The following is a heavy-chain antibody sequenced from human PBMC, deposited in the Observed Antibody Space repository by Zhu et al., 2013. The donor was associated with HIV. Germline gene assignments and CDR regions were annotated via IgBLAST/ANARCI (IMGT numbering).Heavy chain of an antibody. CDR3: ARDEFDHFDAFAYYCDAFDV. V-gene: IGHV1-2*02. D-gene: IGHD3-22*01. CDR2: VSPYNGKA. Sequence: QVQLVQSGAEVKKPGASVKVSSKASGYTFTERYIHWVRQAPGQGLEWMGWVSPYNGKAVYAKRFQARITMTTDTSTTTASMELSGLTSDDTAVYYCARDEFDHFDAFAYYCDAFDVWGQGTVVTVSS. CDR1: GYTFTERY. J-gene: IGHJ3*01.